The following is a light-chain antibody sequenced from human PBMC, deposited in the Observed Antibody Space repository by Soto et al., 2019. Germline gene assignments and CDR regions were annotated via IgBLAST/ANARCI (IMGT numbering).Light chain of an antibody. CDR2: TAS. CDR3: QQYSNWPRT. CDR1: QIVRDY. J-gene: IGKJ1*01. V-gene: IGKV3-15*01. Sequence: IVMTHSPATLSVSPGERATLSCRTSQIVRDYLPWYQQTPGQPPRHLIYTASTRATGIPARFSGSGSGTEFTLTISSLQSEDFAVYYCQQYSNWPRTFGQGTRVEIK.